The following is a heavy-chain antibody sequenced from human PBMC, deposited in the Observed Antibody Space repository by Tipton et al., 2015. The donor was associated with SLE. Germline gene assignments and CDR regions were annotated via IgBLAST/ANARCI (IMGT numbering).Heavy chain of an antibody. CDR1: GGSFSGSY. V-gene: IGHV4-34*01. CDR3: ARGSPNWFDT. Sequence: GLVKPSETLSLTCAVFGGSFSGSYWTWIRQPPGKGLEWIGEINHTGRTNYNPSLKSRVTMSVDTSRNHFSLNLHSVTAADTAVYYCARGSPNWFDTWGQGTLVTVSS. J-gene: IGHJ5*02. CDR2: INHTGRT.